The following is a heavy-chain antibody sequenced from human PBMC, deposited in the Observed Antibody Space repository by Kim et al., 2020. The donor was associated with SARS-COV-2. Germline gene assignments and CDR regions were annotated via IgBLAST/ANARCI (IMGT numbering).Heavy chain of an antibody. CDR3: ARDPKLITIFGVVITENDAFDI. V-gene: IGHV3-48*02. CDR2: ISSSSSNI. CDR1: GFTFSSYS. D-gene: IGHD3-3*01. J-gene: IGHJ3*02. Sequence: GGSLRLSCAASGFTFSSYSMNWVRQAPGKGLEWVSYISSSSSNIYYADSVKGRFTISRDNAKNSLYLQMNSLRDEDTAVYYCARDPKLITIFGVVITENDAFDIWGQGTMVTVSS.